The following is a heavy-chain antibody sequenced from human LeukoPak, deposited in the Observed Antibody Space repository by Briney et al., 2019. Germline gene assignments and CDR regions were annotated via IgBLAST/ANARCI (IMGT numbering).Heavy chain of an antibody. V-gene: IGHV4-34*01. J-gene: IGHJ5*02. CDR1: GGSFSGYY. Sequence: TSETLSLTCAVYGGSFSGYYWSWIRQPPGKGLEWIGEINHSGSTNYNPSLKSRVTISVDTSKNQFSLKLSSVTAADTAVYYCARGDSSGYYYSCFDPWGQGTLVTVSS. CDR2: INHSGST. D-gene: IGHD3-22*01. CDR3: ARGDSSGYYYSCFDP.